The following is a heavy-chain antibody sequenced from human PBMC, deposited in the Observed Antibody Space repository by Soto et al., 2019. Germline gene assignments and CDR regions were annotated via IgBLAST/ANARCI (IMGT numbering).Heavy chain of an antibody. CDR1: GYSFAIYW. CDR3: ARHNKAGYFYYGLDV. D-gene: IGHD6-19*01. Sequence: GESLKISCKGFGYSFAIYWISWARQMRGKCLEWMGTIDPSDSYTNNSPSFQGHVAIAVDKSISTAYLQWSSLRASDTAVYYCARHNKAGYFYYGLDVWGQGTTVTVSS. V-gene: IGHV5-10-1*01. CDR2: IDPSDSYT. J-gene: IGHJ6*02.